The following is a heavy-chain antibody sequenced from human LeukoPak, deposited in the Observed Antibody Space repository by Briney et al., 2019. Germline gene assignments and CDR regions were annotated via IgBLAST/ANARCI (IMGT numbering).Heavy chain of an antibody. D-gene: IGHD3-22*01. CDR2: ISGSGGST. V-gene: IGHV3-23*01. J-gene: IGHJ4*02. CDR3: AKDGMYYYDSSGYFADFLFDY. CDR1: GFTFSSYA. Sequence: GGSLRLSCAASGFTFSSYAMSWVRKAPGKGLEWVSAISGSGGSTYYADSVKGRFTISRDNSKNTLYLQMNSLRAEDTAVYYCAKDGMYYYDSSGYFADFLFDYWGQGTLVTVSS.